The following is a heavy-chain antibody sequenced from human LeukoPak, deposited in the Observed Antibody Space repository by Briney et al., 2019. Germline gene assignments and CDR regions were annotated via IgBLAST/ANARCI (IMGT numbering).Heavy chain of an antibody. CDR2: VFQDGNT. CDR1: SGNS. D-gene: IGHD2-8*01. CDR3: ARRYCNSGICYFYDY. J-gene: IGHJ4*02. Sequence: SETLSLTCAVSSGNSWDWMRQPPGKGLQWIGSVFQDGNTYYSPSLKSRVIISLDTSKNQFSLKLISATAADTAVYYCARRYCNSGICYFYDYWGQGTLVTVSS. V-gene: IGHV4-38-2*01.